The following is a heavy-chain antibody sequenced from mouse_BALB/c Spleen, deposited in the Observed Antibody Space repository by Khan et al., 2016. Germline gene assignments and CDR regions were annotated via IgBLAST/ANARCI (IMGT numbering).Heavy chain of an antibody. CDR3: ARTPTAYYAMDY. Sequence: EVQPQESGPGLVKPSQSLSLTCTVTGYSITSDYAWNWIRQFPGNKLEWMGYIIYSGSTRYYPSLKSRISVTRDTSKNQFFLQLNSVTTEDTATYYCARTPTAYYAMDYWGQGTSVTVSS. V-gene: IGHV3-2*02. D-gene: IGHD1-2*01. CDR2: IIYSGST. CDR1: GYSITSDYA. J-gene: IGHJ4*01.